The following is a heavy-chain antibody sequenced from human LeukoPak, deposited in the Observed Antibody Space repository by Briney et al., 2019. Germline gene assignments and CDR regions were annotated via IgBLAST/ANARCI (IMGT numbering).Heavy chain of an antibody. CDR1: GYSFTTYW. CDR3: ARHGGYYGSYYYYMDV. CDR2: IYPGDSDT. J-gene: IGHJ6*03. D-gene: IGHD3-10*01. Sequence: GESLKISCKGSGYSFTTYWIGWVRQMSGKGLEWMGIIYPGDSDTRYSPSFQGQVTISADKSISTAYLQWSSLKASDTAMYYCARHGGYYGSYYYYMDVWGKGTTVTVSS. V-gene: IGHV5-51*01.